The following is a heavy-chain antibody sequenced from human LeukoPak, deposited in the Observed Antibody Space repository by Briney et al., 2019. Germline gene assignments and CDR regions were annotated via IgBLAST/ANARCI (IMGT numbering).Heavy chain of an antibody. V-gene: IGHV3-30*02. Sequence: GGSLRLSCAASGFTFSNYGMHWGRQAPGRGLEWVAVIRYDGNNKYYADSVKGRFTISRDNSKNTLYLQMNSLRAEDTAVYYCAKEGALRDFDYWGQGALVTVPS. J-gene: IGHJ4*02. CDR2: IRYDGNNK. D-gene: IGHD3-16*01. CDR3: AKEGALRDFDY. CDR1: GFTFSNYG.